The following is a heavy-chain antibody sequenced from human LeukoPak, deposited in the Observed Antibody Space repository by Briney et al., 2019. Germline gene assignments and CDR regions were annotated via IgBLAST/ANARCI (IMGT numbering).Heavy chain of an antibody. CDR1: GFTFSSYA. CDR2: ISYDGSNK. D-gene: IGHD3-9*01. V-gene: IGHV3-30*04. CDR3: ARGRFYDILTGYNDY. J-gene: IGHJ4*02. Sequence: PGGSLRLSCAASGFTFSSYAMHWVRQAPGKGLEWVAVISYDGSNKYYADSVKGRFTISRDNSKSTLYLQMNSLRAEDTAVYYCARGRFYDILTGYNDYWGQGTLVTVSS.